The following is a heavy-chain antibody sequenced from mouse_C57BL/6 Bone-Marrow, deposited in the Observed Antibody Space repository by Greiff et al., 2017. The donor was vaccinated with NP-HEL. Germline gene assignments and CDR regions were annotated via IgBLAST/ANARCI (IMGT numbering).Heavy chain of an antibody. Sequence: EVQLKQSGAELVRPGASVKLSCTASGFNIKDDYMHWVKQRPEQGLEWIGWIDPENGDTEYASKFQGKATITADTSSNTAYLQLSSLTSEDTAVYYCTEYGNPFAYWGQGTLVTVSA. CDR3: TEYGNPFAY. CDR1: GFNIKDDY. J-gene: IGHJ3*01. V-gene: IGHV14-4*01. D-gene: IGHD2-1*01. CDR2: IDPENGDT.